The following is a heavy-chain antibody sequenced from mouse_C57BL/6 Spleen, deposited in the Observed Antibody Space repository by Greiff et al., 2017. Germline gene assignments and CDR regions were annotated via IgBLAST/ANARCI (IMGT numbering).Heavy chain of an antibody. V-gene: IGHV1-66*01. CDR2: IYPGSGNT. CDR3: ARGGNYGPWFAY. CDR1: GYSFTSYY. J-gene: IGHJ3*01. Sequence: QVQLQQSGPELVKPGASVKISCKASGYSFTSYYIHWVKQRPGQGLEWIGWIYPGSGNTKYNEKFKGKATLTAETSSSPAYMQLSSLTSADSAVYYCARGGNYGPWFAYWGQGTLVTVSA. D-gene: IGHD2-1*01.